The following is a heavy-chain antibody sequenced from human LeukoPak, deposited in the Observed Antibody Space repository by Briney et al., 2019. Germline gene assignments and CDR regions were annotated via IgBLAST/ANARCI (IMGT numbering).Heavy chain of an antibody. D-gene: IGHD4-17*01. J-gene: IGHJ4*02. Sequence: SVKVSCKASGYTFTSYDINWVRQAPGQGLEWMGGIIPIFGTANYAQKFQGRVTITADKSTSTAYMELSSLRFEDTAVYYCASQRKAVTTPYYFDYWGQGTLVTVSS. V-gene: IGHV1-69*06. CDR3: ASQRKAVTTPYYFDY. CDR2: IIPIFGTA. CDR1: GYTFTSYD.